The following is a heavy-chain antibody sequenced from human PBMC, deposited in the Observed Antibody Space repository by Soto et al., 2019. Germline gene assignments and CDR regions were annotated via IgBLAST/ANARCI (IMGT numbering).Heavy chain of an antibody. CDR2: MNPNSGNT. CDR3: ARTLYGDNVDY. V-gene: IGHV1-8*01. J-gene: IGHJ4*02. Sequence: QVQLVQSGAEVKKPGASVKVSCKASGYTFTSYDINWVRQGTGQGLGWMGWMNPNSGNTGYAQKFQGRFTMTRNTSISTAYKELSSLRSEDRAVYYCARTLYGDNVDYWGQGTLVTVSS. D-gene: IGHD4-17*01. CDR1: GYTFTSYD.